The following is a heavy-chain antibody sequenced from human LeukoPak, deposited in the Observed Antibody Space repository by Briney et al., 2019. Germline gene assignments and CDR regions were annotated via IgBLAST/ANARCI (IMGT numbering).Heavy chain of an antibody. CDR3: ARGPYGDYYYYYMDV. CDR1: GGTFSSYA. CDR2: ISPIFGTA. J-gene: IGHJ6*03. D-gene: IGHD4-17*01. Sequence: ASVKVSCKASGGTFSSYAISWVRQAPGQGLEWMGGISPIFGTANYAQKFQGRVTITADKSTSTAYMELSSLRSEDTAVYYCARGPYGDYYYYYMDVWGKGTTVTISS. V-gene: IGHV1-69*06.